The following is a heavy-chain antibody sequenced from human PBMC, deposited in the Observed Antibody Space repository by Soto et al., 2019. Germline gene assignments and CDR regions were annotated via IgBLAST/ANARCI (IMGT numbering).Heavy chain of an antibody. CDR1: GFTFSSYD. J-gene: IGHJ6*02. CDR3: ARSPPGGYHYYYGMDV. CDR2: IGTAGDT. D-gene: IGHD3-22*01. Sequence: GGSLRLSCAASGFTFSSYDMQWVRQARGKGLEWVSAIGTAGDTYYPGSVKGRFTISRENAKNSLYLQMNSLRAGDTAVYYCARSPPGGYHYYYGMDVWGQGTTVTVSS. V-gene: IGHV3-13*04.